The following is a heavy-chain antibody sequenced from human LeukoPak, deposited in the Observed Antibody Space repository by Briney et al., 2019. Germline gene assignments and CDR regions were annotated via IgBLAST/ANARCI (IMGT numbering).Heavy chain of an antibody. CDR2: IIPIFGTA. CDR1: GYTFTSYG. D-gene: IGHD2-15*01. J-gene: IGHJ4*02. Sequence: GASVKVSCKASGYTFTSYGISWVRQAPGQGLEWMGGIIPIFGTANYAQKFQGRVTITADESTSTAYMELSSLRSEDTAVYYCARGGWEGIVVVVAERENYFDYWGQGTLVTVSS. V-gene: IGHV1-69*13. CDR3: ARGGWEGIVVVVAERENYFDY.